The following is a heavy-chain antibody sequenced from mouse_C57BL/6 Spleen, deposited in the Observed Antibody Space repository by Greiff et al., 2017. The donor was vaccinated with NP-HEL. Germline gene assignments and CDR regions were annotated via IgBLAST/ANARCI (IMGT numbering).Heavy chain of an antibody. CDR2: INPRSGYT. CDR3: ATSAYYSNYGFDY. Sequence: QVQLQQSGAELAKPGASVKLSCKASGYTFTRYWMHWVKQRPGQGLEWIGYINPRSGYTKYNQQFKDQATLTADKSSSTAYMQLSSLTYEDSAVYYCATSAYYSNYGFDYWGQGTTLTVSS. D-gene: IGHD2-5*01. CDR1: GYTFTRYW. J-gene: IGHJ2*01. V-gene: IGHV1-7*01.